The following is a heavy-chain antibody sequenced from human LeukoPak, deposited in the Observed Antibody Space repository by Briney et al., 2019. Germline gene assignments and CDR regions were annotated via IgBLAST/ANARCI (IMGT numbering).Heavy chain of an antibody. D-gene: IGHD6-6*01. J-gene: IGHJ4*02. Sequence: GASVKVSCKASGYIFTGYYIHWVRQAPGQGPEWMGWINPNSGGTNYAQEFQGRVTLTRDTSISTAYMELSRLTSNDTAVYTCARDPSTSYYLDYWGRGTLVTVSS. CDR1: GYIFTGYY. V-gene: IGHV1-2*02. CDR2: INPNSGGT. CDR3: ARDPSTSYYLDY.